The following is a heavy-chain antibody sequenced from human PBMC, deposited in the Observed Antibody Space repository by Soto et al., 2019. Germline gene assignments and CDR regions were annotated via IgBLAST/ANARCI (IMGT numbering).Heavy chain of an antibody. CDR3: ARGWGGGVHHRCLDV. CDR1: GFSFRNYG. D-gene: IGHD2-8*02. CDR2: IWYDGSKR. V-gene: IGHV3-33*01. Sequence: QEQLVESGGGVVQPGRSLRLSCAASGFSFRNYGIHWVRQAPGKGLDWVAVIWYDGSKRYYADSVRGRFTISRDNSGNTVHLQMDSLRAEDTAVYYCARGWGGGVHHRCLDVWGQGTTVVVS. J-gene: IGHJ3*01.